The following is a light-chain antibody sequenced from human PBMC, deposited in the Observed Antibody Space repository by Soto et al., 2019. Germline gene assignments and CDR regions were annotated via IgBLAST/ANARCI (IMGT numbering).Light chain of an antibody. Sequence: QSALTQPPSASGSPGQSVTISCAGTSSDVGGYNYVSWYQQHPGKAPKLMIYEVSNRPSGVSNRFSGSKSGNTASLTISGLQAEDEADYYCSSYTSSSTLAVFGTGTKLTVL. CDR1: SSDVGGYNY. V-gene: IGLV2-14*01. CDR2: EVS. CDR3: SSYTSSSTLAV. J-gene: IGLJ1*01.